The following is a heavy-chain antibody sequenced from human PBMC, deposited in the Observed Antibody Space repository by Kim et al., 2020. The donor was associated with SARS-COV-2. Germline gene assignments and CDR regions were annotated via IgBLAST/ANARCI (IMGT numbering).Heavy chain of an antibody. D-gene: IGHD6-13*01. CDR3: TTGYEGIAAAGADAFDI. CDR1: GFTFSNAW. V-gene: IGHV3-15*01. J-gene: IGHJ3*02. CDR2: IKSKTDGGTT. Sequence: GGSLRLSCAASGFTFSNAWMSWVRQAPGKGLEWVGRIKSKTDGGTTDYAAPVKGRFTISRDDSKNTLYLQMNSLKTEDTAVYYCTTGYEGIAAAGADAFDIWGQGTMVTVSS.